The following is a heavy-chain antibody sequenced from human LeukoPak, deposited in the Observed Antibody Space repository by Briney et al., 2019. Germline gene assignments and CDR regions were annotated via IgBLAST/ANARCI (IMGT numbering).Heavy chain of an antibody. V-gene: IGHV3-74*01. J-gene: IGHJ4*02. CDR1: GFSFSGHW. CDR2: IRPTGSTT. D-gene: IGHD6-13*01. Sequence: GGSLRLSCAASGFSFSGHWMHWARHLPGKGLVWVSRIRPTGSTTSYADSVKGRFTVSRDNAKNTLYLQVNNLRAEDTAVYYCARGPSSNWSGLDFWGQGTLLTVSS. CDR3: ARGPSSNWSGLDF.